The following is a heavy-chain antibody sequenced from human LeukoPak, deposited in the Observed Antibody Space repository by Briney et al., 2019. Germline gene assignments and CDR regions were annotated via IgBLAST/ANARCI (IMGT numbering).Heavy chain of an antibody. D-gene: IGHD3-16*02. CDR1: GYTFTSYG. J-gene: IGHJ3*02. CDR2: ISAYNGNT. Sequence: ASVKVSCKASGYTFTSYGISWVRQAPGQGLEWMGWISAYNGNTNYAQKLQGRVTMTTDTSTSTAYMELRSLRSDDTAVYYCARDRVITFGGVIVNGAFDIWGQGTMVTVSS. V-gene: IGHV1-18*01. CDR3: ARDRVITFGGVIVNGAFDI.